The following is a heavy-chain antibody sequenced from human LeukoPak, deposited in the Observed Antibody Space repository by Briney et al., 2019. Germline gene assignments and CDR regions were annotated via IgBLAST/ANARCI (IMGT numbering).Heavy chain of an antibody. CDR1: GYTFTGYY. CDR2: INPNSGGT. V-gene: IGHV1-2*02. Sequence: ASVKVSCKASGYTFTGYYMHWVRQAPGQGLEWMGWINPNSGGTNYAQKFQGRVTMTRDTSISTAYMELSRLRSDDTAVYYCARELRYCSSTSCPFDYWGQGTLVTVSS. D-gene: IGHD2-2*01. CDR3: ARELRYCSSTSCPFDY. J-gene: IGHJ4*02.